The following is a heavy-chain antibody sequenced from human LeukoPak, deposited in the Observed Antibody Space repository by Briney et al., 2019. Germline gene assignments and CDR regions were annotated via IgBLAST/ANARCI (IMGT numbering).Heavy chain of an antibody. J-gene: IGHJ4*02. Sequence: PSETLSLTCTVSGGSISSYYWSWIRQPPGKGLEWIGYIYYSGSTNYNPSLKSRVTISVDTSKNQSSLKLSSVTAADPAVYYCAREGSGYYPLYYFDYWGQGTLVTVSS. V-gene: IGHV4-59*01. D-gene: IGHD3-22*01. CDR3: AREGSGYYPLYYFDY. CDR2: IYYSGST. CDR1: GGSISSYY.